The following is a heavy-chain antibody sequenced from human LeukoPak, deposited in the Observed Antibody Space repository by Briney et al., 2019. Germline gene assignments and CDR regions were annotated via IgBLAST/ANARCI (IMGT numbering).Heavy chain of an antibody. D-gene: IGHD5-24*01. V-gene: IGHV4-34*01. CDR1: GGSFSGYY. CDR2: INHSGST. J-gene: IGHJ4*02. Sequence: KPSETLSLTCAVYGGSFSGYYWSWIRQPPGKGLEWIGEINHSGSTNYNPSLKSRVTISVDTSKNQFSLKLSSVTAADTAVYYCAREITVATNRRGAYYFDYWGQGTLVTVSS. CDR3: AREITVATNRRGAYYFDY.